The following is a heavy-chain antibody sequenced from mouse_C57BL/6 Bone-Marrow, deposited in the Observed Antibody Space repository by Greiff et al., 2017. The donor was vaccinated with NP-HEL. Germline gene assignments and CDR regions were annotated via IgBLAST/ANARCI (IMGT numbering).Heavy chain of an antibody. CDR2: INPNNGGT. Sequence: VQLKESGPELVKPGASVKMSCKASGYTFTDYNMHWVKQSHGKSLEWIGYINPNNGGTSYNQKFKGKATLTVNKSSSTAYMELRSLTSEDSAVYYCAREGGYSLFDYWGQGTTLTVSS. CDR1: GYTFTDYN. CDR3: AREGGYSLFDY. V-gene: IGHV1-22*01. D-gene: IGHD2-3*01. J-gene: IGHJ2*01.